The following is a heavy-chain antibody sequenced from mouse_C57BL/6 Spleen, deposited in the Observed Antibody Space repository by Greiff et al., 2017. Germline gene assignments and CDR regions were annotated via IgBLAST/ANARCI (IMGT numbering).Heavy chain of an antibody. V-gene: IGHV1-81*01. J-gene: IGHJ4*01. CDR2: IYPRSGNT. Sequence: VQLQQSGAELARPGASVKLSCKASGYTFTSYGISWVKQRTGQGLEWIGEIYPRSGNTYYNEKFKGKATLTADKSSSTAYMELRSLTSEDAAVYFCARYYSNYYAMDYWGQGTSVPVSS. D-gene: IGHD2-5*01. CDR3: ARYYSNYYAMDY. CDR1: GYTFTSYG.